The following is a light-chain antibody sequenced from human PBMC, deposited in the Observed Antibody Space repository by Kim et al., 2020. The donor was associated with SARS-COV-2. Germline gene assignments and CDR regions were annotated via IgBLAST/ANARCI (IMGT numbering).Light chain of an antibody. CDR1: QSVSSNS. Sequence: PGETATLSCRASQSVSSNSLAWYQQKPGQAPRLLIYGASSRATGIPDRFSGSGSGTDFTLTITRLEPEDFAVYYCQQYSSSPATFGQGTKVDIK. J-gene: IGKJ1*01. V-gene: IGKV3-20*01. CDR3: QQYSSSPAT. CDR2: GAS.